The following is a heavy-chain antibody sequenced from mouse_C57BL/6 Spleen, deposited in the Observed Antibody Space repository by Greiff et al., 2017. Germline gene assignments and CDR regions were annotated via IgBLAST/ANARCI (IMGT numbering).Heavy chain of an antibody. Sequence: VQLQQSGPELVKPGASVKISCKASGYSFTSYYLHWVKQRPGQGLEWIGWIYPGSGNTKYNEKFKGKATLTADTSSSTAYMQLSSLTSEDSAVYYCARPYDGYYTWFAYWGQGTLVTVSA. CDR3: ARPYDGYYTWFAY. CDR2: IYPGSGNT. J-gene: IGHJ3*01. D-gene: IGHD2-3*01. CDR1: GYSFTSYY. V-gene: IGHV1-66*01.